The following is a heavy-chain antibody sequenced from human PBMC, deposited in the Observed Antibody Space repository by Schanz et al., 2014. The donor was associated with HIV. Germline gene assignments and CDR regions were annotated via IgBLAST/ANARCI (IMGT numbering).Heavy chain of an antibody. J-gene: IGHJ6*02. D-gene: IGHD1-26*01. CDR3: ARRGLVGATLYYYYYGMDV. V-gene: IGHV1-18*01. CDR2: ISTSNGNT. CDR1: GYIFTSNG. Sequence: QVQLVQSGAEVKKPGASVRVSCKTSGYIFTSNGISWVRQAPGQGLEWMGWISTSNGNTNYAQKFQGRVTMTTDTSTSTAYMELRSLRSDDTAVYYCARRGLVGATLYYYYYGMDVWGQGTTVTVSS.